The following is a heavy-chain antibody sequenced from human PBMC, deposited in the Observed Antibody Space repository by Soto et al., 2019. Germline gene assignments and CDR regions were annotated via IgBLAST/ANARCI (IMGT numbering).Heavy chain of an antibody. CDR2: INSDGSST. V-gene: IGHV3-74*01. CDR3: ARGYSSSWFPGDAFDI. D-gene: IGHD6-13*01. CDR1: GFTFSSYW. Sequence: LRLSCAASGFTFSSYWMHWVRQAPGKGLVWVSRINSDGSSTSYADSVKGRFTISRDNAKNTLYLQMNSLRAEDTAVYYCARGYSSSWFPGDAFDIWGQGTMVTVSS. J-gene: IGHJ3*02.